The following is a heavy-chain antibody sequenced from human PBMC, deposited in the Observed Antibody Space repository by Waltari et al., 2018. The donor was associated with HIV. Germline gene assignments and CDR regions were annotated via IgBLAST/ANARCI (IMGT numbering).Heavy chain of an antibody. CDR2: IIPILGTT. J-gene: IGHJ4*02. D-gene: IGHD2-21*02. CDR3: ARGSVVAVTTTFDY. CDR1: GDSFSTYP. Sequence: QVQLVQSGAEVKKPGSSVQVSCRASGDSFSTYPFNWVRQAPGQGLEWMGEIIPILGTTKYAQKFQGRVTITADDSTSTAYMELSSLRSADTAVYYCARGSVVAVTTTFDYWGQGTLVTVSS. V-gene: IGHV1-69*01.